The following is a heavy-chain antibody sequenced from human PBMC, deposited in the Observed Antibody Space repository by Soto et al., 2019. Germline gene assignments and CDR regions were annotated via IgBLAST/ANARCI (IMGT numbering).Heavy chain of an antibody. J-gene: IGHJ6*02. CDR1: GFTFSSYG. D-gene: IGHD3-22*01. CDR3: ARELLWYASSGYYYPAGMDV. V-gene: IGHV3-33*01. Sequence: GGSLRLSCAASGFTFSSYGMHWVRQAPGKGLEWVAVIWYDGSNKYYADSVKGRFTISRDNSKNTLYLQMNSLRAEDTAVYYCARELLWYASSGYYYPAGMDVWGQGTTVTVSS. CDR2: IWYDGSNK.